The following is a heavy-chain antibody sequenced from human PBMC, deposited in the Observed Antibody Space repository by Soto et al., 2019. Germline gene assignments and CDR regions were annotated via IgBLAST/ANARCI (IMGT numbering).Heavy chain of an antibody. CDR1: GGSISSYY. CDR2: IYYSGST. V-gene: IGHV4-59*01. Sequence: NPSETLSLTCTVSGGSISSYYWSWIRQPPGKGLEWIGYIYYSGSTNYNPSLKSRATISLGTSKNQFSLKLSSVTAADTAVYYCARQGPASILNTWFDPWGQGTLVTVSS. J-gene: IGHJ5*02. CDR3: ARQGPASILNTWFDP. D-gene: IGHD2-2*01.